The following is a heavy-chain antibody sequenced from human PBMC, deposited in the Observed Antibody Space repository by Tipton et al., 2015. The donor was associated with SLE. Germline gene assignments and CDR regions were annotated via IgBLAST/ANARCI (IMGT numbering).Heavy chain of an antibody. CDR1: GYSISNSYY. CDR2: RFHSGNS. CDR3: ARGLWPTTVSSIYFDY. V-gene: IGHV4-38-2*02. D-gene: IGHD4-17*01. J-gene: IGHJ4*02. Sequence: TPSLTCTVSGYSISNSYYWGWIRQTPGKGLEWIGYRFHSGNSYYNPSLKSRATISADTSKNQFFLKLSSVTAADTAVYYCARGLWPTTVSSIYFDYWGQGTLVTVSA.